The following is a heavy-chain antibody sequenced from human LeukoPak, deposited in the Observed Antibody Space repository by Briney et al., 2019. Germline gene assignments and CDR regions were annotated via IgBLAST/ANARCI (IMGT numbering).Heavy chain of an antibody. CDR3: ARDRGSGYFFDY. Sequence: SETLSLTCTVSGGSISSGDYYWSWIRQPPGKGQEWIGYIYYSGSTYYNPSLKSRVTISVDTSKNQFSLKLSSVTAADTAVYYCARDRGSGYFFDYWGQGTLVTVSS. CDR1: GGSISSGDYY. D-gene: IGHD3-22*01. V-gene: IGHV4-30-4*08. J-gene: IGHJ4*02. CDR2: IYYSGST.